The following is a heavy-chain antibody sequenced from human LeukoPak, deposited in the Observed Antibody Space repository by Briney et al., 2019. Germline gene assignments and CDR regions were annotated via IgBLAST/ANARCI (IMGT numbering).Heavy chain of an antibody. Sequence: SETLSLTCTVSGGSISSSSYYWGWIRQPPGTGLEWIGSIYYSGSTYYNPSLKSRVTISVDTSKNQFSLKLSSVTAADTAVYYCAREYCSSTSCYRANWFDPWGQGTLVTVSS. D-gene: IGHD2-2*01. CDR3: AREYCSSTSCYRANWFDP. J-gene: IGHJ5*02. CDR1: GGSISSSSYY. CDR2: IYYSGST. V-gene: IGHV4-39*07.